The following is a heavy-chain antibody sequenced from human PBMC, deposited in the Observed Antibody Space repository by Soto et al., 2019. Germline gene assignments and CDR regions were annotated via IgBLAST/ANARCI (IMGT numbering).Heavy chain of an antibody. V-gene: IGHV3-7*05. CDR2: IKQDGSEK. Sequence: EVQLVESGGGLVQPGGSLRLSCAASGFTFSSYWMSWVRQAPGKGLEWVANIKQDGSEKYYVDSVKGRFTIARDNAKNSLYLQMNSLRAEDTAVYYCASSGDMVRAYDYWGQGTLVTVSS. D-gene: IGHD3-10*01. CDR1: GFTFSSYW. CDR3: ASSGDMVRAYDY. J-gene: IGHJ4*02.